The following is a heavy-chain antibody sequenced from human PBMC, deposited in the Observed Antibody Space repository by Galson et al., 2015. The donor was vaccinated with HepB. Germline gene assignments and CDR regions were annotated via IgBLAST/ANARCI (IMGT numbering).Heavy chain of an antibody. V-gene: IGHV6-1*01. Sequence: CAISGDSVSSNSAAWNWIRQSPSRGLEWLGRTYYRSKWYNDYAVSVKSRITINPDTSKNQFSLQLNSVTPEDTAVYYCARELDYSSGWYGYFDYWGQGTLVTVSS. J-gene: IGHJ4*02. CDR3: ARELDYSSGWYGYFDY. CDR1: GDSVSSNSAA. CDR2: TYYRSKWYN. D-gene: IGHD6-19*01.